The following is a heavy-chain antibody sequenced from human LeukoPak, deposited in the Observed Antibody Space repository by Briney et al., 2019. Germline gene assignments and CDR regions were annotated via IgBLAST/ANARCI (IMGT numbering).Heavy chain of an antibody. Sequence: GSLRLPCAASGFTFSSYWMHWVRQAPGKGLVWVSRINSDGSSTSYADSVKGRFTISRDNAKNTLYLQMNSLRAEDTAVYYCARAYSGSYYDYWGQGTLVTVSS. D-gene: IGHD1-26*01. CDR3: ARAYSGSYYDY. V-gene: IGHV3-74*01. CDR1: GFTFSSYW. J-gene: IGHJ4*02. CDR2: INSDGSST.